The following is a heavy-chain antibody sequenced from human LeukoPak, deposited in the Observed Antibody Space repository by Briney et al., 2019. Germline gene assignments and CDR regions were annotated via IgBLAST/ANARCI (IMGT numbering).Heavy chain of an antibody. J-gene: IGHJ3*02. CDR3: ARGRSITLLRGVAMSDGFDI. V-gene: IGHV3-21*06. CDR1: GFTFSNYG. D-gene: IGHD3-10*01. CDR2: TDTSGNYI. Sequence: GGSLRLSCEASGFTFSNYGMNWVRQAPGQGLEWVSFTDTSGNYIYYGDSVKGRFTISRDNSRNLLFLQMNGLRAEDTAVYYCARGRSITLLRGVAMSDGFDIWGQGAIVAVSS.